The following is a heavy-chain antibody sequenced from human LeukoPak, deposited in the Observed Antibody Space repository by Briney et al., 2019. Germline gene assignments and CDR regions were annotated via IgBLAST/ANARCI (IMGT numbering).Heavy chain of an antibody. D-gene: IGHD3-16*02. Sequence: SETLSLTCTVSGGSISSYYWSWIRQPAGKGLEWIGRIYTSGSTNYNPYLKSRVTMSVDTSKNQFSLKLSSVTAADTAVYYCAREMITFGGVISWFDPWGQGTLVTVSS. CDR2: IYTSGST. CDR1: GGSISSYY. J-gene: IGHJ5*02. V-gene: IGHV4-4*07. CDR3: AREMITFGGVISWFDP.